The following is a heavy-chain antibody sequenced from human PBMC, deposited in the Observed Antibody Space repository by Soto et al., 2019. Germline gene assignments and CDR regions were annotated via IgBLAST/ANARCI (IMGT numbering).Heavy chain of an antibody. CDR3: AGIAVAGFDY. J-gene: IGHJ4*02. V-gene: IGHV4-39*01. CDR1: GGSISSSSYY. D-gene: IGHD6-19*01. CDR2: IYYSGST. Sequence: QLQLQESGPGLVKPSETLSLTCTVSGGSISSSSYYWGWIRQPPGKGLEWIGSIYYSGSTYYNPSLKSRVPISEDTSKNQCALKLSSVTAADTAVYYCAGIAVAGFDYWGQGTLVTVSS.